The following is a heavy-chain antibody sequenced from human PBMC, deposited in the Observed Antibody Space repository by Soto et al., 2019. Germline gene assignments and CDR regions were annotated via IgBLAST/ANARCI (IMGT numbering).Heavy chain of an antibody. Sequence: SETLSLTCAVSGASFSGFYWSWIRQSPGKGLEWIGEIDHRGITNHNTPLKSRATLSVDTSKNQFSLKLRSVTAADTAVYYCARGVSVTLAVQGGAPDKNYFDSWSQGTLVTVSS. V-gene: IGHV4-34*04. D-gene: IGHD1-26*01. CDR1: GASFSGFY. J-gene: IGHJ4*02. CDR2: IDHRGIT. CDR3: ARGVSVTLAVQGGAPDKNYFDS.